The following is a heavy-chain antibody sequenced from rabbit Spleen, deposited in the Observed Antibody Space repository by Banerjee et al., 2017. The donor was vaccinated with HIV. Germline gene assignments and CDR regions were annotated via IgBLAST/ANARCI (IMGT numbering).Heavy chain of an antibody. CDR3: ARDTGSSFSSYGMDL. J-gene: IGHJ6*01. V-gene: IGHV1S45*01. Sequence: QEQLEESGGDLVKPEGSLTLTCTASGVSFSANSYICWVRQAPGKGLEWIVCIESGSSGFTYFASWAKGRFTISKTSSTTVTLQMTSLTAADTATYFCARDTGSSFSSYGMDLWGPGTLVPVS. CDR2: IESGSSGFT. CDR1: GVSFSANSY. D-gene: IGHD8-1*01.